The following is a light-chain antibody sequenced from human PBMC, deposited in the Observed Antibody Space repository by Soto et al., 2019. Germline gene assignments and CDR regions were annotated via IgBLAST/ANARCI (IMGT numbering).Light chain of an antibody. CDR1: QNINPW. CDR2: MAS. V-gene: IGKV1-5*03. J-gene: IGKJ1*01. CDR3: QQYQSFPWT. Sequence: DIQMTQSPSTLSASAGDRVTITCRASQNINPWLSWYQHRPGKAPKLLIYMASALDGGVPSRFSGSGSGTEFSFTISSLQPDDSATYYCQQYQSFPWTFGRGTKVEIK.